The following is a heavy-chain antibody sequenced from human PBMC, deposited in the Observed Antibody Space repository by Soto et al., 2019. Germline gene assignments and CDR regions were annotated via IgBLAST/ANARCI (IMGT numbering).Heavy chain of an antibody. CDR1: GFSFSSYW. J-gene: IGHJ4*02. CDR2: IKPDGSEI. Sequence: EVQLVESGGGLVQPGGSLRLSCAASGFSFSSYWMSWVRQVPGKGLEWVANIKPDGSEIYYVDSVKGRFTISRDNDKNSVYLQMNSLSAEDTAMYHCARSISAIPGDNWGQGTLVTVSS. CDR3: ARSISAIPGDN. V-gene: IGHV3-7*05. D-gene: IGHD2-2*01.